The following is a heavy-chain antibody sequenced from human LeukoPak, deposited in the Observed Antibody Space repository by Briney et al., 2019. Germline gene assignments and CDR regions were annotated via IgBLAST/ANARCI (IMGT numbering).Heavy chain of an antibody. Sequence: PGGSLRLSCAASGFTFDDYGMSWVRQAPGKGLEWVSGINWNGGSTGYADSVKGRFTISRGNAKNSLYLQMNSLRAEDTALYYCASNTRYSKYYFDYWGQGTLVTVSS. CDR3: ASNTRYSKYYFDY. CDR2: INWNGGST. V-gene: IGHV3-20*04. D-gene: IGHD6-13*01. CDR1: GFTFDDYG. J-gene: IGHJ4*02.